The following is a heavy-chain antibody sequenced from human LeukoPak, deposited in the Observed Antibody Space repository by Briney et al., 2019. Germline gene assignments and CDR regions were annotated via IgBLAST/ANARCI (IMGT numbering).Heavy chain of an antibody. D-gene: IGHD5-18*01. J-gene: IGHJ4*02. Sequence: PGESLKISCKGSGYSFSTYWLGWVRQMPGKGLEWMGIIYPGDSDTKYSPSFQGQVTFSADKSITTAYLQWDSLQASDTAVYYCVRHGRGGYIYGIDSWGQGTLVTVSS. V-gene: IGHV5-51*01. CDR2: IYPGDSDT. CDR3: VRHGRGGYIYGIDS. CDR1: GYSFSTYW.